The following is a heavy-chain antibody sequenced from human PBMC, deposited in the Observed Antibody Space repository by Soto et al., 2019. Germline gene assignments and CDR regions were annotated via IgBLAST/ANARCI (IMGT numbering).Heavy chain of an antibody. J-gene: IGHJ5*02. CDR2: ISSSSSYI. CDR1: GFTLRSYI. D-gene: IGHD6-13*01. CDR3: ARDLGRQQRNNWFDP. Sequence: HGGCLRLGCAASGFTLRSYIMNWVRQAPGKGLEWVSSISSSSSYIYYADSVKGRFTISRDNAKNSLYLQMNSLRAEDTAVYYCARDLGRQQRNNWFDPWGQGTLLTVSS. V-gene: IGHV3-21*01.